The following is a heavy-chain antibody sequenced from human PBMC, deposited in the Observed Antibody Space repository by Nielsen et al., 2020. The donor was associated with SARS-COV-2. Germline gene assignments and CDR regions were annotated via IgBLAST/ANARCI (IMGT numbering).Heavy chain of an antibody. Sequence: GESLKISCTASGFTFRTYAMHWARQAPGKGLEWVAIISFDGTTKYNEDSVKGRFTISRDNSKNTLYLQMKSLRAEDTAVYYCAREWEDYDSSGFDYWGQGTLVTVSS. J-gene: IGHJ4*02. D-gene: IGHD3-22*01. CDR2: ISFDGTTK. CDR1: GFTFRTYA. CDR3: AREWEDYDSSGFDY. V-gene: IGHV3-30-3*01.